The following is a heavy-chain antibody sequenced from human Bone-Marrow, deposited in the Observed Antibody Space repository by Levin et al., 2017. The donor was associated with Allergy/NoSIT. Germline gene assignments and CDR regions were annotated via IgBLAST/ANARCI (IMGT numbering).Heavy chain of an antibody. V-gene: IGHV1-2*02. D-gene: IGHD1-7*01. CDR1: KYTFTDNY. Sequence: KPGESLKISCKTAKYTFTDNYLHWVRQAPGQGLEWMGWINPDNGGTQQAQKFQGRVTMTRDTSTNTAFLELSSLVSNDTAVYYCAREAFRDGWNSDFDFWGQGTLVTVSS. CDR2: INPDNGGT. J-gene: IGHJ4*02. CDR3: AREAFRDGWNSDFDF.